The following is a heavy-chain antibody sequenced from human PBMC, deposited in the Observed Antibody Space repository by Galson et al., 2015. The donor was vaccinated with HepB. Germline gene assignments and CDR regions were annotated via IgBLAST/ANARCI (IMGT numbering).Heavy chain of an antibody. CDR3: ARLSASMALDH. Sequence: QSGAEVKKPGESLKISCKGVGYSFTSYWIVWVRQMPGKGLEWMGIIYPDDSDTKYSPSFQGHVTISADKSISTAYLQWSSLKTSDIAMYYCARLSASMALDHWGQGTLVTVSS. D-gene: IGHD2/OR15-2a*01. J-gene: IGHJ4*02. CDR2: IYPDDSDT. CDR1: GYSFTSYW. V-gene: IGHV5-51*01.